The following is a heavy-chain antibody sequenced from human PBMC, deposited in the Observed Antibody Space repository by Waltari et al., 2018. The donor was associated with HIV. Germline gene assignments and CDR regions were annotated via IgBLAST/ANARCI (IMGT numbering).Heavy chain of an antibody. Sequence: QGQLVQSGSEVKRPGASVKVSCRADGYILSDYGITWVRQAPGQGPEWMGWISGHGRDTNYAEKLQGRLTLTTDSSTNTATMEMRSLTSDDSAVYFCARAHNGHRYDALDVWGQGTKVYVSS. D-gene: IGHD2-8*01. CDR3: ARAHNGHRYDALDV. J-gene: IGHJ3*01. CDR1: GYILSDYG. V-gene: IGHV1-18*01. CDR2: ISGHGRDT.